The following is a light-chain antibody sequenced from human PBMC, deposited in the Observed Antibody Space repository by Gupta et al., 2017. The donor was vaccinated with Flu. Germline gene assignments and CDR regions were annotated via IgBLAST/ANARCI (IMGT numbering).Light chain of an antibody. V-gene: IGLV2-8*01. CDR2: EVS. CDR3: SSYAGSNKVV. Sequence: QSALTHPPSASGSPGQSVTISCTGTSSDVGGYNYVSWYPQHPGKAPKLMIYEVSNRPSGVPDRFSGSKSGNTASLTVSGLQAEDEADYYCSSYAGSNKVVFGGGTKLTVL. J-gene: IGLJ2*01. CDR1: SSDVGGYNY.